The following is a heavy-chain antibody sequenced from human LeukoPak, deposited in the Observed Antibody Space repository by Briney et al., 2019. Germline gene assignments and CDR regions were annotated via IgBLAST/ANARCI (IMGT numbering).Heavy chain of an antibody. CDR1: GGSFSGYY. D-gene: IGHD3-16*01. CDR3: ASGTWGPFDY. J-gene: IGHJ4*02. CDR2: INHSGST. V-gene: IGHV4-34*01. Sequence: KPSETLSLTCAVYGGSFSGYYWSWIRQPPGKGLEWIGEINHSGSTNYNPSLKSRVTISVDTSKNQFSLKLSSVTAADTAVYYCASGTWGPFDYWGQGTLVTVSS.